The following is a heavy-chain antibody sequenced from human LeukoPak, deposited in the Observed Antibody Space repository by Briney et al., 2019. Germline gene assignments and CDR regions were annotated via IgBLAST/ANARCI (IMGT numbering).Heavy chain of an antibody. D-gene: IGHD3-3*01. CDR2: ISYDGSNK. J-gene: IGHJ4*02. CDR3: AKEGSIFGVVIRPYYFDY. V-gene: IGHV3-30*18. CDR1: EFSVGSNY. Sequence: GGSLRLSCAASEFSVGSNYMTWVRQAPGKGLEWVAVISYDGSNKYYADSVKGRFTISRDNSKNTLYLQMNSLRAEDTAVYYCAKEGSIFGVVIRPYYFDYWGQGTLVTVSS.